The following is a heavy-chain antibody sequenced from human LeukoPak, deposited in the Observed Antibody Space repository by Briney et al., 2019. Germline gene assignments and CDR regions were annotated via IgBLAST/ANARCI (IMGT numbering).Heavy chain of an antibody. J-gene: IGHJ6*03. D-gene: IGHD3-3*01. Sequence: GGSLRLSCAASGFTFSSYAMSWVRQAPGKGLEWVSAISGSGGSTYYADSVKGRFTISRDNAKNSLYLQTNSLRAEDTAVYYCARDLEWTRSPYYMDVWGKGTTVTVSS. CDR3: ARDLEWTRSPYYMDV. V-gene: IGHV3-23*01. CDR1: GFTFSSYA. CDR2: ISGSGGST.